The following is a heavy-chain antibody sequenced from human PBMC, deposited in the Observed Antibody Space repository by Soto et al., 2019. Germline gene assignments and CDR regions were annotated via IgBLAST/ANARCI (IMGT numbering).Heavy chain of an antibody. D-gene: IGHD6-19*01. CDR2: ISYDGINK. V-gene: IGHV3-30*18. CDR1: GFTFSACG. Sequence: QVQLVESGGGVVQPGRSLRLSCAASGFTFSACGMHWVRQAPGKGLEWVAVISYDGINKYYTDSVKGRFTISRDNSKNMLYLQMNRLRPEDTAVYYCAKDSDSGHFDYWGQGTLVTVSS. CDR3: AKDSDSGHFDY. J-gene: IGHJ4*02.